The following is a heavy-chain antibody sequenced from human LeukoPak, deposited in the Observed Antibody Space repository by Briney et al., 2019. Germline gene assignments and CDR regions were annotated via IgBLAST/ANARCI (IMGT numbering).Heavy chain of an antibody. CDR2: IFYNGNT. J-gene: IGHJ3*02. V-gene: IGHV4-59*12. Sequence: SETLSLTCTVSGGSISSYYWSWIRQPPGKGLDWIGYIFYNGNTNYNPSLKSRVTISVDTSKNQFSLKLSSVTAADTAVYYCARVRPRGFPDAFDIWGQGTMVTVSS. CDR1: GGSISSYY. D-gene: IGHD2-21*01. CDR3: ARVRPRGFPDAFDI.